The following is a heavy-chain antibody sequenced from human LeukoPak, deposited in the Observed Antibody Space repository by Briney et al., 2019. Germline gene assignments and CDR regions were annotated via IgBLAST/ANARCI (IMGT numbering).Heavy chain of an antibody. D-gene: IGHD2-15*01. CDR3: ARGTYCSGGSCYGVDY. CDR1: GFTFSSYS. V-gene: IGHV3-21*01. CDR2: ISSSSSYI. J-gene: IGHJ4*02. Sequence: RTGGSLRLSCAASGFTFSSYSMNWVRQAPGKGLEWVSSISSSSSYIYYADSVKGRFTISRDNAKNSLYLQMNSLRAEDTAVYYCARGTYCSGGSCYGVDYWGQGTLATVSS.